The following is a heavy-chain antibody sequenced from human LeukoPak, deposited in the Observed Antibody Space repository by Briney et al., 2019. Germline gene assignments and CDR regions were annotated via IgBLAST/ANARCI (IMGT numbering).Heavy chain of an antibody. J-gene: IGHJ4*02. CDR1: GGSFSGYY. CDR3: QSRYLEWLLEY. CDR2: IKHSGST. Sequence: SETLSLTCAVYGGSFSGYYWSWIRRPPGKGLEWIGEIKHSGSTNYNPSLKSRVTISVDTSKNQFSLRLSSVTAADTAVYYCQSRYLEWLLEYWGQGTLVTVSS. V-gene: IGHV4-34*01. D-gene: IGHD3-3*01.